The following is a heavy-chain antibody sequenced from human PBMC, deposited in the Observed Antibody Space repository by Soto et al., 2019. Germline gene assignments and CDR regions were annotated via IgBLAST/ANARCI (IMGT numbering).Heavy chain of an antibody. CDR2: IQNTGGT. V-gene: IGHV4-34*01. CDR3: ARSRNLDV. CDR1: GGSFSENH. D-gene: IGHD1-1*01. J-gene: IGHJ6*02. Sequence: QVQVQQWGAGLLKPSETLSLTCAVYGGSFSENHWSWIRQPPGKGLEWIGEIQNTGGTNYSPSLKSRVTISVDRSKNQLSLSLPSVSDADTAVYYCARSRNLDVWGQGTTVIVSS.